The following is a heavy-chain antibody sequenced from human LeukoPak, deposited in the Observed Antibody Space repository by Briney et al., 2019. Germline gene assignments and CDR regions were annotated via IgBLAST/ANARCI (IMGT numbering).Heavy chain of an antibody. CDR2: IIPIFGKA. V-gene: IGHV1-69*06. J-gene: IGHJ4*02. CDR1: GGTFSRYA. CDR3: AKELLEYYYDSSGYDY. Sequence: SVKVSCKASGGTFSRYAISWVRQAPGQGLEWMGGIIPIFGKANYAQKFQGSVTITADKSTSTACMELSSLTSEDTAVYYCAKELLEYYYDSSGYDYWGQGTLVTVCS. D-gene: IGHD3-22*01.